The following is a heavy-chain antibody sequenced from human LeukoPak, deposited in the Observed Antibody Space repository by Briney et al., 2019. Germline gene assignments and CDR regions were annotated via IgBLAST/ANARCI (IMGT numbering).Heavy chain of an antibody. J-gene: IGHJ3*02. CDR1: GYTFTSYD. Sequence: ASVKVSCKASGYTFTSYDINWVRQATGQGLEWMRWMNPNSGNTGYAQKFQGRVTMTRNTSISTAYMELSSLRSEVTAVYYCARAPAGYYDFWSGYYTVSQDAFDIWGQGTMVTVSS. V-gene: IGHV1-8*01. CDR2: MNPNSGNT. CDR3: ARAPAGYYDFWSGYYTVSQDAFDI. D-gene: IGHD3-3*01.